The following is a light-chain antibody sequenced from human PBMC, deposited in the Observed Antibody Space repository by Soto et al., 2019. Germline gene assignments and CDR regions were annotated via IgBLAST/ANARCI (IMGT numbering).Light chain of an antibody. Sequence: EIVLTQSPGTRSLSPGERATLSCRASQSVSSSYLAWYQQKPGQAPRRLIYGASSRATGIPDRFSGSVSGTGFTLTISRLEPEDFAVYYCQQYGSSPPWTFGQGTNVDIK. CDR1: QSVSSSY. CDR2: GAS. CDR3: QQYGSSPPWT. V-gene: IGKV3-20*01. J-gene: IGKJ1*01.